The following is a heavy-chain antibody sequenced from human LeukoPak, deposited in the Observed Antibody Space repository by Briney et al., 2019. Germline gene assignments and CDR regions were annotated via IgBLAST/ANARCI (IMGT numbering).Heavy chain of an antibody. CDR3: ARERLNLQQLGLGANWFDP. V-gene: IGHV4-61*01. Sequence: SETLSLTCTVFGVSVSSGSYYWSWIRQRPGRGLVWIGYIYYSGSTNGNPSLKSRVTISVDTSKNQFSLKLSSVTAADTAVYYCARERLNLQQLGLGANWFDPWGEGTLVTVSS. CDR1: GVSVSSGSYY. D-gene: IGHD6-13*01. CDR2: IYYSGST. J-gene: IGHJ5*02.